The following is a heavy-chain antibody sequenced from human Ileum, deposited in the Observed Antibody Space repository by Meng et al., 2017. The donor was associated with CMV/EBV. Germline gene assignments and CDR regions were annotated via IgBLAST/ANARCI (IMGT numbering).Heavy chain of an antibody. CDR2: INPDRTYT. J-gene: IGHJ4*02. CDR1: GFTFSVYW. V-gene: IGHV3-74*01. Sequence: GESLKISCAASGFTFSVYWIHWVRQAPGKGLVWVSHINPDRTYTNYADSVKGRFTVSRDNAKNTIYLQMNSLRAEDTAVYYCARNLADWGQGTLVTVSS. CDR3: ARNLAD.